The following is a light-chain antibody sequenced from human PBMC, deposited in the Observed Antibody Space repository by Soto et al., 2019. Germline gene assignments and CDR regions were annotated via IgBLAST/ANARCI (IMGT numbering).Light chain of an antibody. CDR1: SSNIGAGYD. J-gene: IGLJ2*01. CDR3: HSYDSSLCAHVV. CDR2: GNR. Sequence: QSVLTQPPSVSGAPGQRVTISCTGSSSNIGAGYDVHWYQQLPGTAPKLLIYGNRNRPSGVPDRLSGSKSGTSASLAITGLKAEDEADYYCHSYDSSLCAHVVFCGGTQLTVL. V-gene: IGLV1-40*01.